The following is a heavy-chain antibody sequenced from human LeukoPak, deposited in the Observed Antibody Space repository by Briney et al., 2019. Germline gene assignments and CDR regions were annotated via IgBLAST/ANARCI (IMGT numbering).Heavy chain of an antibody. V-gene: IGHV3-23*01. Sequence: PGGSLRLSCAASGFTFSDYYMSWIRQAPGKGLEWVSAISGSGGSTYYADSVKGRFTISRDNSKNTLYLQMNSLRAEDTAVYYCAKFARRGSYYYGMDVWGQGTTVTVSS. CDR1: GFTFSDYY. D-gene: IGHD3-16*01. CDR2: ISGSGGST. CDR3: AKFARRGSYYYGMDV. J-gene: IGHJ6*02.